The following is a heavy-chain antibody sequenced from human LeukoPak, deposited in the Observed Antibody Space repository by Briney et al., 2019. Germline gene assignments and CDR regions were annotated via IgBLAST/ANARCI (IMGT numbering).Heavy chain of an antibody. Sequence: SETLSLTCTVSGGSISSYYWSWIRQPTGKGLECIGYNYYSGSTNYNPSLKSRVTISVDTSKNQFSLKLSSVTAADTAVYYCARHPDYYDSSGRDAFDIWGQGTMVTVSS. V-gene: IGHV4-59*08. CDR2: NYYSGST. J-gene: IGHJ3*02. CDR1: GGSISSYY. D-gene: IGHD3-22*01. CDR3: ARHPDYYDSSGRDAFDI.